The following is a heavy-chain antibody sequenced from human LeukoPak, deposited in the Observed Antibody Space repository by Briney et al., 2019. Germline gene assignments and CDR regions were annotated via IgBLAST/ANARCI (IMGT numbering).Heavy chain of an antibody. Sequence: SETLSLTCAVYGGSFSGYYWSWIRQPPGKGLEWIGYIYYSGSTNYNPSLKSRVTISVDTSKNQFSLKLSSVTAADTAVYYCAREAVIKGRYFDLWGRGTLVTVSS. J-gene: IGHJ2*01. V-gene: IGHV4-59*01. CDR1: GGSFSGYY. CDR2: IYYSGST. CDR3: AREAVIKGRYFDL. D-gene: IGHD3-10*01.